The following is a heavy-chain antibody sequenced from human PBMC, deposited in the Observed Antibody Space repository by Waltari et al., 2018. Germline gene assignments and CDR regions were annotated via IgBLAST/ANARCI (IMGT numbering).Heavy chain of an antibody. CDR2: IYTSGST. D-gene: IGHD5-18*01. V-gene: IGHV4-4*07. J-gene: IGHJ4*02. CDR3: TIPSPAGYIGYYFDY. Sequence: QVQLQESGPGLMKPSETLSLTCTVSGGSISSSYCSWIRQPAGKGLEWIGRIYTSGSTNYNPSLKSRVTMSVDTSKNQFSLKLSSVTAADTAVYYCTIPSPAGYIGYYFDYWGQGTLVTVSS. CDR1: GGSISSSY.